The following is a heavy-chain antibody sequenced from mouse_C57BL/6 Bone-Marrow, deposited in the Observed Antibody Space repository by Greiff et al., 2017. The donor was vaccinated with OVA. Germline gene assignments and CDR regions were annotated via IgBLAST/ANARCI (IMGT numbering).Heavy chain of an antibody. CDR3: ARGATVVGGDY. CDR1: GFTFSSYA. Sequence: DVQLVESGEGLVKPGGSLKLSCAASGFTFSSYAMSWVRQTPEKRLEWVAYISDGGSYTYYPDNVKGRFTISRDNAKNNLYLQMSHLKSEDTAMYYCARGATVVGGDYRGQGTTLTVSS. CDR2: ISDGGSYT. V-gene: IGHV5-4*01. D-gene: IGHD1-1*01. J-gene: IGHJ2*01.